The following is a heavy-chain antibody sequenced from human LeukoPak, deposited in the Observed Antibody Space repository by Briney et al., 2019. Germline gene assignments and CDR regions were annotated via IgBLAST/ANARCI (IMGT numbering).Heavy chain of an antibody. CDR3: ARDRGRYYDSRGFYWGYYFDS. D-gene: IGHD3-22*01. CDR2: ISGSGDST. Sequence: GGSLRLSCAASGFTFSTYAVNWVRQAPGKGLEWVSTISGSGDSTYYADSVKGRFTISRDNSKDTLYLQMSSVRVDDTAAYYCARDRGRYYDSRGFYWGYYFDSWGQGILVTVST. V-gene: IGHV3-23*01. J-gene: IGHJ4*02. CDR1: GFTFSTYA.